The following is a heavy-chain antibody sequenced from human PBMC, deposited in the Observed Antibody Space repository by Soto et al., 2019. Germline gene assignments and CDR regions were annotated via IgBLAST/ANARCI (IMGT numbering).Heavy chain of an antibody. CDR2: IYSGGST. V-gene: IGHV3-53*05. J-gene: IGHJ6*02. Sequence: GGSLRLSCAASGFTVSSNYMSWVRQAPGKGLEWVSVIYSGGSTYYADSVKGRFTISRDNSKNTLYLQMNSLRAEDTAVYYCAKILNCSGGSCPRTYYYYYYGMDVWGQGTTVTVSS. CDR3: AKILNCSGGSCPRTYYYYYYGMDV. D-gene: IGHD2-15*01. CDR1: GFTVSSNY.